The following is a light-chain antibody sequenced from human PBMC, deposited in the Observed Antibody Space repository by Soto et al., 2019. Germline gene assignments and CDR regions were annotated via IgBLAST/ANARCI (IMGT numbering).Light chain of an antibody. Sequence: EIVLTQSPATLSLSPGERATLSCRASQSVSSDLAWYQQKPGQAPRLLIYDASNRATGIPARFSGSGSGTDFTLTISSREPEDFAVYYCQQRSNWPPRGTFGQGTKVEIK. V-gene: IGKV3-11*01. CDR1: QSVSSD. J-gene: IGKJ1*01. CDR3: QQRSNWPPRGT. CDR2: DAS.